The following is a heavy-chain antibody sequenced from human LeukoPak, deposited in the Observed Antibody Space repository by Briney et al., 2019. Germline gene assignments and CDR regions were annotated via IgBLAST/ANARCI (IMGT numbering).Heavy chain of an antibody. J-gene: IGHJ4*02. D-gene: IGHD3-10*01. CDR3: ARGRRNTMVRGVIHDY. Sequence: PSETLSLTCAVYGGSFSGYYWSWIRQPPGKGLEWIGEINHSGSTNYNPSLKSRVTISVDTSKNQFSLKLSSVTAADTAVYYCARGRRNTMVRGVIHDYWGQGTLDTVSS. CDR2: INHSGST. V-gene: IGHV4-34*01. CDR1: GGSFSGYY.